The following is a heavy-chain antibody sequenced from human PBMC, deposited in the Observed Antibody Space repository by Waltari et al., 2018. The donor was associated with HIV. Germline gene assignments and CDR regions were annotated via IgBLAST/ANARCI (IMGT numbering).Heavy chain of an antibody. J-gene: IGHJ5*02. CDR2: LYSNGQT. CDR1: GLLSSTHP. CDR3: AIGVKYLDCGGSYWEADP. Sequence: QPEQSGGDFRTPGESLSPSCTRSGLLSSTHPMTWVRQRPGRGLGWVGLLYSNGQTFWPFPGECRFSASKDESKNSVFLEMNYLRPDATAIYYCAIGVKYLDCGGSYWEADPWGQGTLVTVSS. V-gene: IGHV3-53*01. D-gene: IGHD2-21*01.